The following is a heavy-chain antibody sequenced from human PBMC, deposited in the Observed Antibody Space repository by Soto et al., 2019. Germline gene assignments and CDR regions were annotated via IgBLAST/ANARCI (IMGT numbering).Heavy chain of an antibody. CDR2: IRSRSNGYAT. V-gene: IGHV3-73*01. CDR3: SRPGYGNYDSDY. Sequence: GGSLRLSCAASGFTLSGSVIYWVRQPSGKGLEWVGRIRSRSNGYATAYAASVRGRFTISRDDSKNTAHLQMNSLKTEDTAVYYCSRPGYGNYDSDYWGQGTLVTVSS. D-gene: IGHD5-12*01. CDR1: GFTLSGSV. J-gene: IGHJ4*02.